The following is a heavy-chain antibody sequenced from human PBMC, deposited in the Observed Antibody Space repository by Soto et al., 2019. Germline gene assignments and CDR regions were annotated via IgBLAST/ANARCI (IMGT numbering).Heavy chain of an antibody. D-gene: IGHD1-26*01. Sequence: QVQLVQSGAEVKKPGASVKVSCKASGYTFTSYGITWVRQAPGQGLEWMGWISAYNGNTNYAQKLRGRVTMTTDTSTSTAYTELRSLRSDDTAVYYCARDRGSYALDYWGQGTLVTVSS. V-gene: IGHV1-18*01. CDR3: ARDRGSYALDY. CDR1: GYTFTSYG. CDR2: ISAYNGNT. J-gene: IGHJ4*02.